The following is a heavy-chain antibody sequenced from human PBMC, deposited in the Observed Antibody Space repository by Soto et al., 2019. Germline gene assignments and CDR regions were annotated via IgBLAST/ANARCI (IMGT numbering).Heavy chain of an antibody. CDR2: IKGKANSYAT. CDR3: TRHATYYDSGRYIGDWFDL. CDR1: GFTFSGHG. D-gene: IGHD3-22*01. V-gene: IGHV3-73*01. J-gene: IGHJ5*02. Sequence: EVQLVESGGDLVQPGGSLRLSCGASGFTFSGHGIHWVRQASGKGLEWIGRIKGKANSYATEYAASLKGRFTISRDDSENTAYLQMNRLKSEDTAVYYCTRHATYYDSGRYIGDWFDLWGQGTLVTVSS.